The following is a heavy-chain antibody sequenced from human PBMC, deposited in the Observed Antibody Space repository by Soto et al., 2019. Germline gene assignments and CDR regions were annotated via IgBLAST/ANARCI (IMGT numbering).Heavy chain of an antibody. V-gene: IGHV4-34*01. CDR1: GGSFSGYY. D-gene: IGHD3-10*01. J-gene: IGHJ4*02. CDR3: ARGSKVRGVHRDY. Sequence: QVQLQQWGAGLLKPSETLSLTCAVYGGSFSGYYWSWIRQPPGKGLEWIGEINHSGSTNYNPSLKSRVTISVDTSKNQFSLKLSSVTAADTAVYYCARGSKVRGVHRDYWGQGTLVTVSS. CDR2: INHSGST.